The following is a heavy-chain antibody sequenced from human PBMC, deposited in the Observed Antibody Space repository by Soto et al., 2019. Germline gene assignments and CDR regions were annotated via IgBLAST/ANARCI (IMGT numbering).Heavy chain of an antibody. D-gene: IGHD3-3*01. Sequence: QLXLQQSGPGLVKPSETLSLTCTVSGGSISSSTNYWGWIRQPPGQALEFIGQIYYTGNTYYNPSLKSRVTVSVDTSKNQFSLKLTSVTAADTAVYYCARLGVTNWFDPWGQGTLVTVSS. CDR1: GGSISSSTNY. CDR3: ARLGVTNWFDP. CDR2: IYYTGNT. J-gene: IGHJ5*02. V-gene: IGHV4-39*01.